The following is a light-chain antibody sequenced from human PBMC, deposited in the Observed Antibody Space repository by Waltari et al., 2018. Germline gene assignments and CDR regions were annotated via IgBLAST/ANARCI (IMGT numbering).Light chain of an antibody. CDR3: SSYTNRNPIRI. Sequence: QSALTQPASMSGSPGQSITVSCTGTERDVGPYDAVSWYQQHPGKAPKLILYVVTYRPSGVSYRFSGSKSGNTASLTISGLQAEDEADYYCSSYTNRNPIRIFGGGTKLTVL. CDR2: VVT. J-gene: IGLJ2*01. V-gene: IGLV2-14*01. CDR1: ERDVGPYDA.